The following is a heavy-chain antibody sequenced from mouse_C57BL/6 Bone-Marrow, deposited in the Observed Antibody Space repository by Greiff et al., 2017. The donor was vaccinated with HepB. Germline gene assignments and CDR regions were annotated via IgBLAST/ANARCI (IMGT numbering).Heavy chain of an antibody. J-gene: IGHJ2*01. CDR3: ARRTTVVVFDY. V-gene: IGHV1-64*01. CDR2: IHPNSGST. CDR1: GYTFTSYW. D-gene: IGHD1-1*01. Sequence: VQLQQPGAELVKPGASVKLSCKASGYTFTSYWMHWVKQRPGQGLEWIGMIHPNSGSTNYNEKFKSKATLTVDKSSSTAYMQLSSLTSEDSAVYYCARRTTVVVFDYWGQGTTLTVSS.